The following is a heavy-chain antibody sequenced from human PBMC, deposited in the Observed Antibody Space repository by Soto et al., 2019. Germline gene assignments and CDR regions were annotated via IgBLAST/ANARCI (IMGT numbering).Heavy chain of an antibody. D-gene: IGHD2-8*01. J-gene: IGHJ6*03. CDR1: GFTFGDYA. V-gene: IGHV3-49*03. CDR2: IRSKAYGGTT. Sequence: GGSLRLSCTASGFTFGDYAMSWFRQAPGKGLEWVGLIRSKAYGGTTEYAASVKGRFTISRDDSKSIAYLQMNSLKTEDTAWYYCTRDVWDTAGYYYYMDVWGKGTTVTVSS. CDR3: TRDVWDTAGYYYYMDV.